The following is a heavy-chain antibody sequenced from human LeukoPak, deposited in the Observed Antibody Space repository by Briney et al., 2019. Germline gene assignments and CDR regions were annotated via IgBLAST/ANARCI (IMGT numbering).Heavy chain of an antibody. D-gene: IGHD6-13*01. Sequence: GASVKVSCKASGGTFSSYAISWVRQAPGQGLEWMGGIIPMFGTANYAQKFQGRVTITADKSTSTAYMELSSLRSEDTAVYYCARALSGYSSSWYRNYFDYWGQGTLVTVSS. CDR1: GGTFSSYA. CDR2: IIPMFGTA. J-gene: IGHJ4*02. CDR3: ARALSGYSSSWYRNYFDY. V-gene: IGHV1-69*06.